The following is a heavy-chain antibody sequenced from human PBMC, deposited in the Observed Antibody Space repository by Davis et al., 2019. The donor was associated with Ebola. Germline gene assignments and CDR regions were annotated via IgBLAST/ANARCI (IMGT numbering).Heavy chain of an antibody. CDR3: ARGLLWFGELPSYYFGY. Sequence: ASVKVSCKASGGTFSSYSISWVRQAPGQGLEWMGWISAYNGNTNYAQKLQGRVTMTTDTSTSTAYMELRSLRSDDTAVYYCARGLLWFGELPSYYFGYWGQGTLVTVSS. CDR1: GGTFSSYS. D-gene: IGHD3-10*01. V-gene: IGHV1-18*01. CDR2: ISAYNGNT. J-gene: IGHJ4*02.